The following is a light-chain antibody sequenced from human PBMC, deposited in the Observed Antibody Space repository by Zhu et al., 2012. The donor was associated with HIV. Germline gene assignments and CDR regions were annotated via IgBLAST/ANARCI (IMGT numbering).Light chain of an antibody. J-gene: IGKJ1*01. CDR3: HQYKDWPLWT. CDR1: QTVSRN. CDR2: GAF. Sequence: EIVLTQSPGTLSLSPGERATLSCRASQTVSRNYLAWYQQKPGQAPRLLIYGAFARPPSTPARFSGSGSGTEFTLTISSLQPEDVALYYCHQYKDWPLWTFGQGTRVEI. V-gene: IGKV3-15*01.